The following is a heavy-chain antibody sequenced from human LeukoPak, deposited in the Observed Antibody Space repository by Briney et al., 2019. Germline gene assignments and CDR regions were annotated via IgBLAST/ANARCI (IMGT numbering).Heavy chain of an antibody. CDR1: GGSFSGYY. J-gene: IGHJ5*02. CDR3: ARERPDYLLWFGEFTGNNWFDP. CDR2: IYYSGST. V-gene: IGHV4-34*01. D-gene: IGHD3-10*01. Sequence: SETLSLTCAVYGGSFSGYYWGWIRQPPGKGLEWIGSIYYSGSTYYNPSLKSRVTISVDTSKNQFSLKLSSVTAADTAVYYCARERPDYLLWFGEFTGNNWFDPWGQGTLVTVSS.